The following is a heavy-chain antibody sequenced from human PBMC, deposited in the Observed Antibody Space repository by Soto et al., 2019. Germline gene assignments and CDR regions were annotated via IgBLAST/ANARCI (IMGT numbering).Heavy chain of an antibody. Sequence: QVQLVQSGAEVKKPGASVKVSCKASGYTFTSYDINWVRQATGQGLEWMGWMNPNSVNTGYAQKFQGRVTMTRNTYISTDYMELSSLRSEDTAVDYCASVKGMRPPSMAAANHYYYYGMDVWGQGTTVTVSS. CDR1: GYTFTSYD. V-gene: IGHV1-8*01. D-gene: IGHD6-13*01. CDR3: ASVKGMRPPSMAAANHYYYYGMDV. CDR2: MNPNSVNT. J-gene: IGHJ6*02.